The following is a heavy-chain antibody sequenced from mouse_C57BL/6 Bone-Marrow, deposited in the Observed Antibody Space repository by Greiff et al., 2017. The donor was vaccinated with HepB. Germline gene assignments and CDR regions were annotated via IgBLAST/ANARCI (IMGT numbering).Heavy chain of an antibody. CDR3: ARITTVVPYYFDY. CDR1: GFSLTSYG. J-gene: IGHJ2*01. V-gene: IGHV2-2*01. CDR2: IWSGGST. D-gene: IGHD1-1*01. Sequence: VMLVESGPGLVQPSQSLSITCTVSGFSLTSYGVHWVRQSPGKGLEWLGVIWSGGSTDYNAAFISRLSISKDNSKSQVFFKMNSLQADDTAIYYCARITTVVPYYFDYWGQGTTLTVSS.